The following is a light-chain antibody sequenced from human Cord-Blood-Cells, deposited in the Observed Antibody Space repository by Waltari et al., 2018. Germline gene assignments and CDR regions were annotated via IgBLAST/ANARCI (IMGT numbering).Light chain of an antibody. J-gene: IGKJ4*01. Sequence: DIQMTQSPSSLSASVGDRVTITCRASQSISSYLNWYQQKPGKAPKLLIYAASSLQSGVPSRFSGSGSGTDFTLTISRLQPGDLATYNCQQSYSTPRTISGGAEVEVK. V-gene: IGKV1-39*01. CDR1: QSISSY. CDR3: QQSYSTPRT. CDR2: AAS.